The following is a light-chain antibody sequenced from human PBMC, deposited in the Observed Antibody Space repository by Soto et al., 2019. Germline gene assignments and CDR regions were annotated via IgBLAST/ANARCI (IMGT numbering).Light chain of an antibody. J-gene: IGKJ5*01. V-gene: IGKV3-11*01. CDR2: DAS. CDR3: QQRSNWT. CDR1: QSVSSY. Sequence: ENVMTQSPATLSVSPGERATLSCRASQSVSSYLAWYQQKPGQAPRLLIYDASNRATGIPARFSGSGSGTDFTLTISSLEPEDFAVYYCQQRSNWTFGQGTRLEIK.